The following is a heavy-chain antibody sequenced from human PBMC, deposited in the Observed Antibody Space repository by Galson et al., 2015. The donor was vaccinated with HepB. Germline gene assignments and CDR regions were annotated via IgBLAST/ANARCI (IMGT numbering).Heavy chain of an antibody. CDR1: GFTFSSYG. J-gene: IGHJ6*02. Sequence: SLRLSCAASGFTFSSYGMHWVRQAPGKGLEWVAVISYDGSNKYYADSVKGRFTISRDNSKNTLYLQMNSLRAEDTAVYYCAKETMITFGGVNGMDVWGQGTTVTVSS. V-gene: IGHV3-30*18. D-gene: IGHD3-16*01. CDR3: AKETMITFGGVNGMDV. CDR2: ISYDGSNK.